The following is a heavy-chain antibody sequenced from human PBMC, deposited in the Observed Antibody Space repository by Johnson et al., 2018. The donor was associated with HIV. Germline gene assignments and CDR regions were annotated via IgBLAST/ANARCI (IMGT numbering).Heavy chain of an antibody. CDR1: GFTFSSYA. J-gene: IGHJ3*02. CDR3: ARDRELLRADDAFDS. D-gene: IGHD1-26*01. V-gene: IGHV3-30*04. CDR2: ISYDGSNK. Sequence: QVQLVESGGGLVQPGGSLRLSCAASGFTFSSYAMHWVRQAPGKGLEWVAVISYDGSNKYYADSVKGRFTISRDNSKNTLYLQMNSLRAEDTAVYYCARDRELLRADDAFDSWGQGTMVSVSS.